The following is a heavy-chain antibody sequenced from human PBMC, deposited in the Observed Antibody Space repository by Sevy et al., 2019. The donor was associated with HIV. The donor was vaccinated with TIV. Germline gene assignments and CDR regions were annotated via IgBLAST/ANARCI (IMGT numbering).Heavy chain of an antibody. CDR2: INPNSGDT. J-gene: IGHJ4*02. CDR1: GYAFTDYF. V-gene: IGHV1-2*02. Sequence: ASVKVSCKASGYAFTDYFMHWVRQAAGQGLEWMAWINPNSGDTKYAQKFQGRVTVTRDTSIRTAYMELSRLRVDDTAVYYCASPGGYRYGSLLDNWGQGTLVTVSS. CDR3: ASPGGYRYGSLLDN. D-gene: IGHD5-18*01.